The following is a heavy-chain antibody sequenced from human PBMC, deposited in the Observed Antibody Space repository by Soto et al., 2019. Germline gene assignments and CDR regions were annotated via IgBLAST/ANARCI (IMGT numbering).Heavy chain of an antibody. J-gene: IGHJ5*02. Sequence: DSVNSTSNASGYTFTDSFIHWVQQAPGQGFEWMGWINPKSRGTTYAQKFQGRVTMTRDTSNSTAYMELRGLRSDDTAIYYCARVTLKVGNWFDP. CDR1: GYTFTDSF. CDR2: INPKSRGT. CDR3: ARVTLKVGNWFDP. V-gene: IGHV1-2*02. D-gene: IGHD1-26*01.